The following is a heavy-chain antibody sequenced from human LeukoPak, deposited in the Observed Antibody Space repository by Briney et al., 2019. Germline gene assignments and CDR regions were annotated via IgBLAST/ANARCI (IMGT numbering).Heavy chain of an antibody. CDR1: GYSFTNYW. J-gene: IGHJ1*01. CDR2: IYPDDSDT. CDR3: AIPHWEVDRYFLH. V-gene: IGHV5-51*01. Sequence: GESLKISCKGSGYSFTNYWIAWVRQMPGKGLEWMGIIYPDDSDTRYSPSFQGRVTVSADKSINTAYLQWRSLKASDTAIYYCAIPHWEVDRYFLHWGQGTLVTVSS. D-gene: IGHD1-26*01.